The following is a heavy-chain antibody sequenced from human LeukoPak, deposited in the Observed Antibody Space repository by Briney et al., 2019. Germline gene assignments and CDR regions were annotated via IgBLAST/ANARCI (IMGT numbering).Heavy chain of an antibody. J-gene: IGHJ5*02. D-gene: IGHD3-9*01. CDR2: IVVGSGNT. V-gene: IGHV1-58*01. Sequence: ASVKVSCKASGFTFTSSAVQWVRQARGQRLEWIGWIVVGSGNTNYAQKLQGRVTMTTDTSTSTAYMELRSLRSDDTAVYYCARGGFYDILTGSAPGWFDPWGQGTLVTVSS. CDR3: ARGGFYDILTGSAPGWFDP. CDR1: GFTFTSSA.